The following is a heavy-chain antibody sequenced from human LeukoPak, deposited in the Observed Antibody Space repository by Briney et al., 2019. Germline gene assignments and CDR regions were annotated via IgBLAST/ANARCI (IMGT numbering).Heavy chain of an antibody. CDR2: IYPGDSDT. D-gene: IGHD2-21*01. J-gene: IGHJ3*02. Sequence: GESLKISCQGSGYSFPNFWIGWVRQMPGKGLEWMGIIYPGDSDTRYSPSFKGQVTISADKSISTAYLQWSSLKASDTAMYYCARRLRSSGLDIWGQGAMVTVSS. CDR1: GYSFPNFW. V-gene: IGHV5-51*01. CDR3: ARRLRSSGLDI.